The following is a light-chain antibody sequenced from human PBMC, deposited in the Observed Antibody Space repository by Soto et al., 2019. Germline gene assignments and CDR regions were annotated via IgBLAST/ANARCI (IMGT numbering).Light chain of an antibody. Sequence: DIQITQTPSSLSASVGDKVTITCRASQSIGIFLNWYQQKPGKAPQLLIYTASSLPSGVPSRFSASGSGTDFTLTIRSLQPEDFATYYCQQTYSLVTFGGGTKVDI. CDR3: QQTYSLVT. CDR2: TAS. CDR1: QSIGIF. J-gene: IGKJ4*01. V-gene: IGKV1-39*01.